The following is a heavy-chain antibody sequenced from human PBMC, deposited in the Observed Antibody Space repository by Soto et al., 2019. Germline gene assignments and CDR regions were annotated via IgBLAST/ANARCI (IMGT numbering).Heavy chain of an antibody. D-gene: IGHD4-17*01. CDR2: IYYSGST. J-gene: IGHJ6*02. V-gene: IGHV4-59*08. CDR1: GGSISSYY. Sequence: ETLSLTCTVSGGSISSYYWSWIRQPPGKGLGWIGYIYYSGSTNYNPSLKSRVTISVDTSKNQFSLKLSSVTAADTAVYYCARRAMTTVTGTLLQDGMDVWGQGTTVTVSS. CDR3: ARRAMTTVTGTLLQDGMDV.